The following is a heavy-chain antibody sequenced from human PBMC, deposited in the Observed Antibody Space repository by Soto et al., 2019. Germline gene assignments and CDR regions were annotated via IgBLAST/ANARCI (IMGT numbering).Heavy chain of an antibody. CDR3: ARGSYGPIYYYYYGMDV. CDR1: GYSFTSYW. CDR2: IYPGDSDT. J-gene: IGHJ6*02. Sequence: PXESLKISCKGSGYSFTSYWIGWVRQMPGKGLEWMGIIYPGDSDTRYSPSFQGQVTISADKSISTAYLQWSSLKASDTAMYYCARGSYGPIYYYYYGMDVWGQGTTVTVSS. D-gene: IGHD1-26*01. V-gene: IGHV5-51*01.